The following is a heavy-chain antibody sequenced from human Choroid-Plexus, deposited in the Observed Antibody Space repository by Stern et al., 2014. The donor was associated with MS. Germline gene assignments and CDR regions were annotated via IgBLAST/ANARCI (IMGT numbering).Heavy chain of an antibody. CDR1: GFTFRNVG. V-gene: IGHV3-30*18. J-gene: IGHJ4*02. D-gene: IGHD2-15*01. CDR2: ISYDGSDK. Sequence: QGQLVQSGGGVAQPGRPLIPSRAASGFTFRNVGMHWVRQAPGKGLEWVALISYDGSDKYYADSVKGRFTIFRDNSKNTLYMHMTALRAEDTAVYYCAKDRQWSTYFFDYWGQGSLVTVSS. CDR3: AKDRQWSTYFFDY.